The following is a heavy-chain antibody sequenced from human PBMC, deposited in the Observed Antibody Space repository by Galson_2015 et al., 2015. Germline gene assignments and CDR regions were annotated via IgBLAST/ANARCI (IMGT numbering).Heavy chain of an antibody. CDR2: IWFDGSNK. J-gene: IGHJ2*01. D-gene: IGHD2-15*01. CDR3: ARDVVLRDDCYFDL. CDR1: GFSIRKYG. V-gene: IGHV3-33*01. Sequence: SLRLSCAASGFSIRKYGMHWVRQAPGKGPEWVAVIWFDGSNKYYADAVKGRFTISRDNSRNTLDLQMDSLRVDDTAIYDCARDVVLRDDCYFDLWGRGPLVTLSS.